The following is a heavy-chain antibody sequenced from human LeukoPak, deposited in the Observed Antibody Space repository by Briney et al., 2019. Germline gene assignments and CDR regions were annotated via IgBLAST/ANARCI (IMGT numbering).Heavy chain of an antibody. Sequence: PSETLSLTCTVSGGFISSGGYSWSWIRQPPGKGLEWIGYIYHSGSTYYNPSLKSRVTISVDRSKNQFSLKLSSVTAADTAVYYCARTGFWSGYSSWGQGTLVTVSS. J-gene: IGHJ4*02. CDR2: IYHSGST. CDR3: ARTGFWSGYSS. CDR1: GGFISSGGYS. D-gene: IGHD3-3*01. V-gene: IGHV4-30-2*01.